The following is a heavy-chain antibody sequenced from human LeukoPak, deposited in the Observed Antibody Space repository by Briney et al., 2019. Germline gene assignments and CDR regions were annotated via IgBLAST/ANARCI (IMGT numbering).Heavy chain of an antibody. CDR2: ISSSSNYI. V-gene: IGHV3-21*01. CDR1: GFTFSSYS. J-gene: IGHJ6*02. Sequence: GGSLRLSCAASGFTFSSYSMNWVRQAPGKGLEWVSSISSSSNYIYYADSVKGRFTISRDNAKNSLYLQMNSLRAEDTAVYYCARAGVYYGMDVWGQGTTVTVSS. CDR3: ARAGVYYGMDV. D-gene: IGHD7-27*01.